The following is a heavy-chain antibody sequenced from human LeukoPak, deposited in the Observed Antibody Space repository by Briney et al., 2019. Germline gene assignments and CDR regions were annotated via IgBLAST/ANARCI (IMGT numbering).Heavy chain of an antibody. Sequence: SVKVSCKGSGGTFPTYTISWLRQAPGPGLEWMGRIIPVIGIPNYAQKLQDRLTITADKSTNTVYMDLSSLTSDDTAVYYCARGARVAVASYHPFDNWGRGTLVTVSS. CDR1: GGTFPTYT. V-gene: IGHV1-69*02. CDR2: IIPVIGIP. D-gene: IGHD6-19*01. CDR3: ARGARVAVASYHPFDN. J-gene: IGHJ3*02.